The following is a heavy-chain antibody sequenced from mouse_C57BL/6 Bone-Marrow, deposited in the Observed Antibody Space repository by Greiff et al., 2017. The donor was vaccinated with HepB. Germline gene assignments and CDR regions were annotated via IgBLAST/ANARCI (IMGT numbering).Heavy chain of an antibody. J-gene: IGHJ3*01. Sequence: DVMLVESGGGLVKPGGSLKLSCAASGFTFSSYAMSWVRQTPEKRLEWVATISDGGSYTYYPDNVKGRFTISRDNAKNNLYLQMSHLKSEDTAMYYCARDDYGSSYKGFAYWGQGTLVTVSA. D-gene: IGHD1-1*01. CDR2: ISDGGSYT. CDR3: ARDDYGSSYKGFAY. V-gene: IGHV5-4*01. CDR1: GFTFSSYA.